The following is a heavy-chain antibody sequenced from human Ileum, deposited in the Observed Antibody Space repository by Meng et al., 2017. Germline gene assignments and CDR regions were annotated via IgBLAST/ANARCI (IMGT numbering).Heavy chain of an antibody. J-gene: IGHJ5*02. CDR2: INHSGST. V-gene: IGHV4-34*01. Sequence: QLQRWGEGLWRPPQTLSLPCSVYGGSFSGYYWSWIRQPPGKGLEWIGEINHSGSTNYNTSLKSRVTISVDTSKNQFSLKLSSVTAADTAVYYCARGGPWFDPWGQGTLVTVSS. CDR3: ARGGPWFDP. CDR1: GGSFSGYY.